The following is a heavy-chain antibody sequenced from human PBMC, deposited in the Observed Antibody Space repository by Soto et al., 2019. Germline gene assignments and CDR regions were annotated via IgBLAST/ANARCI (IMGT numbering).Heavy chain of an antibody. CDR1: GYTFTSYD. V-gene: IGHV1-8*01. D-gene: IGHD2-2*01. CDR3: SRCSLGYCSSTSCYAAWFDP. J-gene: IGHJ5*02. Sequence: GASVKVSCKASGYTFTSYDINWVRQATGQGLEWMGWMNPNSGNTGYAQKFQGRVTMTRNTSISTAYMELSSLRSEDTAVYYCSRCSLGYCSSTSCYAAWFDPWGQGTLVTVSS. CDR2: MNPNSGNT.